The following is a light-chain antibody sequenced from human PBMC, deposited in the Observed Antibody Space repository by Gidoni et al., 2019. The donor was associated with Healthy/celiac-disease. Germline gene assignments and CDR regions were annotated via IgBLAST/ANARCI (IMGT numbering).Light chain of an antibody. Sequence: IVMTQSPAPLAVAPGARATLSCRASQSVSSNLAWYQQKPGQAPRLLIYGAATRATGIPARISGSGSGTEFTLTISSLQSEDFAVYYCQQYNNWPPYTFGQGTKLEIK. CDR2: GAA. J-gene: IGKJ2*01. V-gene: IGKV3-15*01. CDR1: QSVSSN. CDR3: QQYNNWPPYT.